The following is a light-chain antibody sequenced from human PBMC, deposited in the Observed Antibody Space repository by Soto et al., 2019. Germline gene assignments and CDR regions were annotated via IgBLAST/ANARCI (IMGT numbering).Light chain of an antibody. CDR2: AAS. J-gene: IGKJ5*01. Sequence: HLTQSPSSLSASVGDRVTITCRASQGISSYFAWYQQQPGKAPKLLIYAASTLQTGVPSRFSGSGSGTDFTLTISSLQPEDFATYYCQQHGSYPITFGQGTRLEIK. CDR3: QQHGSYPIT. CDR1: QGISSY. V-gene: IGKV1-9*01.